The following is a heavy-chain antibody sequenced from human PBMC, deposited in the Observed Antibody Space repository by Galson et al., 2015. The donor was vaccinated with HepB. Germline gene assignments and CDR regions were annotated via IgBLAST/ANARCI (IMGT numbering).Heavy chain of an antibody. CDR2: ISAYNGNT. D-gene: IGHD3-3*01. Sequence: SVKVSCKASGYTFTSYGISWVRQAPGQGLEWMGWISAYNGNTNYAQKLQGRVTMTTDTSTSTAYMELRSLRSDDTAVYYCARVRFLEWLTPSLYYYYYMDGWGQGTTGNGSS. V-gene: IGHV1-18*01. J-gene: IGHJ6*03. CDR1: GYTFTSYG. CDR3: ARVRFLEWLTPSLYYYYYMDG.